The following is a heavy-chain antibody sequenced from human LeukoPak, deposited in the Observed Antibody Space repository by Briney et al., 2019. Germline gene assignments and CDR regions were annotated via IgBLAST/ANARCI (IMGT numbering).Heavy chain of an antibody. D-gene: IGHD5-18*01. CDR3: ARDMVKGLRAPDY. CDR1: GYTFTGYY. V-gene: IGHV1-2*02. Sequence: ASVKVSCKAPGYTFTGYYMHWVRQAPGQGLEWMGWINPNSGGTNYAQKFQGRVTMTRDTSISTAYMELSRLGSDDTAVYYCARDMVKGLRAPDYWGQGTLVTVSS. J-gene: IGHJ4*02. CDR2: INPNSGGT.